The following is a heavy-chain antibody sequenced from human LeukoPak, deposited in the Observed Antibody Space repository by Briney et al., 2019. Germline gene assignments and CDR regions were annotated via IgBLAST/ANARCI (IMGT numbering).Heavy chain of an antibody. CDR1: GFTFSNYE. V-gene: IGHV3-48*03. D-gene: IGHD1-7*01. J-gene: IGHJ4*02. CDR2: ISSSGTSI. Sequence: PGGSLRLSCAASGFTFSNYEMNWVRQAPGKGLEWVSYISSSGTSIYYADSVKGRFTISRDNAKNSLYLQMNSLRVEDTALYHCARKGLGGELGGFDSWGQGTLVTVSS. CDR3: ARKGLGGELGGFDS.